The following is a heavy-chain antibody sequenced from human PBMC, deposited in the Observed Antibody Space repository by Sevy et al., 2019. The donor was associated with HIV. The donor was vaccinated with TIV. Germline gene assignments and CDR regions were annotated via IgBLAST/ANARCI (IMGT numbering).Heavy chain of an antibody. CDR2: ISRSTSAR. Sequence: GGSLRLSCGASGFSFSSYSMNWVRQGPGKGLEWVSYISRSTSARDYAESVKGRFTVSRDNAKNSLFLQMNSLRVEDTAVYYCARITGWRFDYWGQGTLVTVSS. CDR3: ARITGWRFDY. D-gene: IGHD6-19*01. J-gene: IGHJ4*02. V-gene: IGHV3-48*01. CDR1: GFSFSSYS.